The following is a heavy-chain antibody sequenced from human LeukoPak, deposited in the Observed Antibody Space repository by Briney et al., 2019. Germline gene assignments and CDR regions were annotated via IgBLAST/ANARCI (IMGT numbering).Heavy chain of an antibody. J-gene: IGHJ4*02. V-gene: IGHV3-21*06. CDR1: GFTFSDYS. CDR3: VREAYEYHFDY. CDR2: ICSSSLYI. D-gene: IGHD5-12*01. Sequence: GGSLRLSCAASGFTFSDYSMNWVRQAPGKGLECVSYICSSSLYINYADPVRGRFTVSRANAKNSLFLQLTRLRAETTAFYSFVREAYEYHFDYWGQGTLVSVSS.